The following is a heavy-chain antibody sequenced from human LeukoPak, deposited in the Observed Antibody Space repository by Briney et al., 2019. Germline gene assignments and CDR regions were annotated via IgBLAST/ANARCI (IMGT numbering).Heavy chain of an antibody. CDR3: ARDDGAWSY. Sequence: GGSLRLSCAASGFIFSTYSMNWVRQAPGKGLEWVSYISRRSSTIYYADSVKGRFTISRDNAKNSLYLQMNSLRAEDTAVYYGARDDGAWSYWGQGTLVTVSS. J-gene: IGHJ4*02. CDR1: GFIFSTYS. D-gene: IGHD3-10*01. V-gene: IGHV3-48*01. CDR2: ISRRSSTI.